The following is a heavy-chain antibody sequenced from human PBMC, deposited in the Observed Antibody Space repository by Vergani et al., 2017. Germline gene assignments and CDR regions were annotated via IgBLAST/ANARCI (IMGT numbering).Heavy chain of an antibody. D-gene: IGHD4-23*01. CDR1: GGSFSGYY. CDR3: ARGGYGGNRLIDY. J-gene: IGHJ4*02. V-gene: IGHV4-34*01. CDR2: INHSGST. Sequence: QVQLQQWGAGLLKPSETLSLTCAVYGGSFSGYYWSWIRQPPGKGLEWIGEINHSGSTNYNPSLKSRVTISVDTSKNQFSLKLSSVTAADTAVYYGARGGYGGNRLIDYWGQGTLVTVSS.